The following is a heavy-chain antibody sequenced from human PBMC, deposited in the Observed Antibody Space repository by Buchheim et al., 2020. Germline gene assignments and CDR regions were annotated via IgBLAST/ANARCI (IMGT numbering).Heavy chain of an antibody. CDR3: ARLGNSVWHYYYAMDV. CDR1: GGSVNNDDYY. Sequence: QVQLQESGPGLVKPSQTLSVTCTVSGGSVNNDDYYWSLIRQPPGKGLEWLRYIYSSGSISYNPSLKSRVTLSFVLSKNQFRLKLSSVTAADTAVYYCARLGNSVWHYYYAMDVWGQGTT. D-gene: IGHD1-7*01. V-gene: IGHV4-30-4*01. CDR2: IYSSGSI. J-gene: IGHJ6*02.